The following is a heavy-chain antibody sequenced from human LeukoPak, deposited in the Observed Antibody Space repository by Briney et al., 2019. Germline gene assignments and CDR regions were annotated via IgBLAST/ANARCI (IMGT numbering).Heavy chain of an antibody. J-gene: IGHJ3*02. V-gene: IGHV1-24*01. CDR1: GYTLTELS. Sequence: ASVKVSCKVSGYTLTELSMHWVRQAPGKGLEWMGGFDPEDGETIYAQKFQGRVTMTRDTSISTAYMELSRLRSDDTAVYYCARDGNWGSLRGAFDIWGQGTIVTVSS. CDR3: ARDGNWGSLRGAFDI. CDR2: FDPEDGET. D-gene: IGHD7-27*01.